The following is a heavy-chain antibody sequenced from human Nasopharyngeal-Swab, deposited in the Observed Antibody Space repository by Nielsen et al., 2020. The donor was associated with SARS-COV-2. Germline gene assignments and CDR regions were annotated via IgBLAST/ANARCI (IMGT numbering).Heavy chain of an antibody. CDR3: ARLATVTTNYYYYGMDV. D-gene: IGHD4-11*01. J-gene: IGHJ6*02. Sequence: GGSLQISCKGSGYSFTSYWSGWVRPTPGKGVEWMGIIYPGDSDTRYSPSFQGQVTISADKSISTAYLQWSSLKASDTAMYYCARLATVTTNYYYYGMDVWGQGTTVTVSS. CDR1: GYSFTSYW. CDR2: IYPGDSDT. V-gene: IGHV5-51*01.